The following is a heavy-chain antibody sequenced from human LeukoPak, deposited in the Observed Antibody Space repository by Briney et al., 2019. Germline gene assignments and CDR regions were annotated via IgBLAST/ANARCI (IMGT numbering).Heavy chain of an antibody. CDR3: ARGSSWYGDWFDP. J-gene: IGHJ5*02. D-gene: IGHD6-13*01. CDR1: GESISSHY. CDR2: IYHSGST. Sequence: PSETLSLTCNVSGESISSHYWSWTRQSPGKGLEWIGSIYHSGSTYYNPSLKSRLTISVDTSKNQFSLKLSSVTAADTAVYYCARGSSWYGDWFDPWGQGTLVTVSS. V-gene: IGHV4-59*05.